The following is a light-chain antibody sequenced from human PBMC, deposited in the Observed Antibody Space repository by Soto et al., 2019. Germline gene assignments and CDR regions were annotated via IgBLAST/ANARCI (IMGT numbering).Light chain of an antibody. CDR1: QSVSSN. Sequence: EIVMTQSPATLSVSPGERATLSCRASQSVSSNLAWYQQIPGQAPRLLIYGASTRATGIPDRFSGSGSGTDFTLTISSLQSEDFALYYCQQYDNWPPLTFGGGTKVEIK. V-gene: IGKV3-15*01. CDR3: QQYDNWPPLT. J-gene: IGKJ4*01. CDR2: GAS.